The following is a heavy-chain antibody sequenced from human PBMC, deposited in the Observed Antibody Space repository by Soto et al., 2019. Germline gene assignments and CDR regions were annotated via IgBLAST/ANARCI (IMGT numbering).Heavy chain of an antibody. V-gene: IGHV4-34*01. CDR2: INHSGST. J-gene: IGHJ6*02. CDR1: GGSFSGYY. D-gene: IGHD3-9*01. CDR3: ARENYDIFYYYGMDV. Sequence: SETLSLTCAVYGGSFSGYYWSWIRQPPGKGLEWIGEINHSGSTNYNPSHKSRVTISVDTSKNQFSLKLSSVTAADTAVYYCARENYDIFYYYGMDVWGQGTTVTVSS.